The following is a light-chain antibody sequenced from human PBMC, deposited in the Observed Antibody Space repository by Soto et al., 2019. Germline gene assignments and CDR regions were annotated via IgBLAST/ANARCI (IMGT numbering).Light chain of an antibody. CDR2: LGS. CDR1: QRLLHSIETTF. J-gene: IGKJ2*01. Sequence: EIVMTQSPPSLTVTPGEPASISCRSSQRLLHSIETTFLDWYLQKPGQSPQLLIYLGSNRASGVPDRVSGSEAGTDFTLKISRVEAEDVGVYYCMQALETPYTFGQGTKLEIK. V-gene: IGKV2-28*01. CDR3: MQALETPYT.